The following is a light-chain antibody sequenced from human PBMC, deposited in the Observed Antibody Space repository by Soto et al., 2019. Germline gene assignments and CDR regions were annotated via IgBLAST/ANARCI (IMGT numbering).Light chain of an antibody. CDR1: QSVSSN. CDR2: GAS. Sequence: EIVMTQSPATLSVSPGERATLSCRASQSVSSNLAWYQQKPGQAPRLLIYGASTRATGIPARFSGSGSGTEFTLTLRRLQSGDFAVYYCQQYNNWPPWTFGQGTKVEIK. J-gene: IGKJ1*01. CDR3: QQYNNWPPWT. V-gene: IGKV3-15*01.